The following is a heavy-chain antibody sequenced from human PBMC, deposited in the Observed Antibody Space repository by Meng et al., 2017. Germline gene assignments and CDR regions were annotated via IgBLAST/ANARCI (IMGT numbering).Heavy chain of an antibody. Sequence: ASVKVSCKASGYTFTGYYMHWVRQAPGQGLEWMGWINPNSGGTNYEQKFQGRVTMTRDTSISTAYMELSRLRSDDTAVYYCARVVPEYCSGGSCFGWPLGAFDIWGQGTTVTVSS. CDR3: ARVVPEYCSGGSCFGWPLGAFDI. CDR2: INPNSGGT. CDR1: GYTFTGYY. D-gene: IGHD2-15*01. V-gene: IGHV1-2*02. J-gene: IGHJ3*02.